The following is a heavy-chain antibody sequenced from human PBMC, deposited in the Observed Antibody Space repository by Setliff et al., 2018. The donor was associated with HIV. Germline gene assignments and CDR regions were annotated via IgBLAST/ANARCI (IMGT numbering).Heavy chain of an antibody. CDR2: IYHSGST. D-gene: IGHD5-12*01. J-gene: IGHJ4*02. CDR1: RASIGSNSYF. V-gene: IGHV4-39*07. Sequence: PSETLSLTCTVSRASIGSNSYFWSWVRQPPGKGLEWIGEIYHSGSTNYNPSLKSRVTISLDRSKTQFSLKLSSVTAADAAVYYCARSPLYSGYERYYFDYWGQGTLVTVSS. CDR3: ARSPLYSGYERYYFDY.